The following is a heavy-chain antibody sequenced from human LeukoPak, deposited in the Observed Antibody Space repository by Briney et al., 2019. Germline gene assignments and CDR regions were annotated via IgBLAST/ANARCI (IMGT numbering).Heavy chain of an antibody. Sequence: SVKVSCKASGGTFSSYAISWVRQAPGQGLEWMGGIIPIFGTANYAQKFQGRVTITADESTSTAYMELSSLRSEDTAVYYCARDGGSYYDFWSGYLERGDYFDYWGQGTLVTVSS. V-gene: IGHV1-69*13. D-gene: IGHD3-3*01. J-gene: IGHJ4*02. CDR2: IIPIFGTA. CDR3: ARDGGSYYDFWSGYLERGDYFDY. CDR1: GGTFSSYA.